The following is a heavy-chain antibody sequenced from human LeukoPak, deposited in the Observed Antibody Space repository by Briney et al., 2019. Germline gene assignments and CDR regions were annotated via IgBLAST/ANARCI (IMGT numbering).Heavy chain of an antibody. Sequence: GGSLRLSCAASGFTFSDYYMSWIRQAPGKGLEWVSYISSSGNTTHYADSVKGRFTISRDNAKNSLYLQMNSLRAEDTAVYYCARGREIYRYRATVDYWGQGTLVTVSS. CDR2: ISSSGNTT. J-gene: IGHJ4*02. V-gene: IGHV3-11*01. D-gene: IGHD1-26*01. CDR3: ARGREIYRYRATVDY. CDR1: GFTFSDYY.